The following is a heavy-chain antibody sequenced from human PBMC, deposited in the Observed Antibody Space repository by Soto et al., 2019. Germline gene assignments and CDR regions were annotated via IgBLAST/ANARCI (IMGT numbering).Heavy chain of an antibody. V-gene: IGHV1-18*01. CDR3: ARDGAIYCDYIPYYYGMDV. Sequence: QVQLVQSGAEVKKPGASVKVSCKASGYTFTSYGISWVRQAPGQGLEWMGWISAYNGNTNYAQKLQGRVTMTTDTSTSTAYMVLRRPRADDTAVYHCARDGAIYCDYIPYYYGMDVWGQGTTVIVSS. CDR1: GYTFTSYG. J-gene: IGHJ6*02. CDR2: ISAYNGNT. D-gene: IGHD4-17*01.